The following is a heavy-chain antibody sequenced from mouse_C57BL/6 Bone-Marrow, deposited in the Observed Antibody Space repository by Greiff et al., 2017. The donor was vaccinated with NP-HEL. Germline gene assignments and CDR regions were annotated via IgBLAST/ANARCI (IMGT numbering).Heavy chain of an antibody. D-gene: IGHD4-1*01. J-gene: IGHJ2*01. CDR3: AREGLTGYYFDY. CDR2: IDPSDSYT. Sequence: QVQLQQPGAELVMPGASVKLSCKACGYTFTSYWMHWVKQRPGQGLEWIGEIDPSDSYTNYNQKFKGKSTLTVDKSSSTAYMQLSSLTSEDSAVYYCAREGLTGYYFDYWGQGTTLTVSS. CDR1: GYTFTSYW. V-gene: IGHV1-69*01.